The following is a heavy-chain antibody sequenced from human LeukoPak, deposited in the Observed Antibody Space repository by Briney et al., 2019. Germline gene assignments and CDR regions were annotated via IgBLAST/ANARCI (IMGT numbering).Heavy chain of an antibody. CDR3: ARAPNYYDSSGYYWEREFDP. D-gene: IGHD3-22*01. Sequence: PSETLSLTCTVSGGSISSGGYYWSWIRQHPGKGLEWIGYIYYSGSTYYNPSLKSRVTISVDTSKNQFSLKLSSVTAADTAVYYCARAPNYYDSSGYYWEREFDPWGQGTLVTVSS. CDR2: IYYSGST. J-gene: IGHJ5*02. CDR1: GGSISSGGYY. V-gene: IGHV4-31*03.